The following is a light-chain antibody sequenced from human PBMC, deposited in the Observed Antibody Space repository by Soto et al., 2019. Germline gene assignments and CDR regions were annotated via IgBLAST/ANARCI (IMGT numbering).Light chain of an antibody. CDR2: DDG. Sequence: SYELPQPPSVSVAPGQTARITCGGNNIGGKSLHWYQQKPGQAPVLVVYDDGDRPSGIPERFSGSNSGNTATLTISSVEAGDEADYYCQVWDNNYDHYVFGTGTKVTVL. J-gene: IGLJ1*01. V-gene: IGLV3-21*02. CDR1: NIGGKS. CDR3: QVWDNNYDHYV.